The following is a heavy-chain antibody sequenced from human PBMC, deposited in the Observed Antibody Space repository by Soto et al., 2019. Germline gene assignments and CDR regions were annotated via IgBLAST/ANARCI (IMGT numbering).Heavy chain of an antibody. V-gene: IGHV3-74*01. CDR1: GLAFSNYW. Sequence: PAGSLRLSCAASGLAFSNYWMHWVRQAPGKGLVWVSRINSDGSSTNYADFVKGRFTISRDNAKNTLYLQMNSLRAEDTAVYYCARGVRIGYSNSWYNLHWGQGALVTVSS. CDR3: ARGVRIGYSNSWYNLH. J-gene: IGHJ4*02. CDR2: INSDGSST. D-gene: IGHD6-13*01.